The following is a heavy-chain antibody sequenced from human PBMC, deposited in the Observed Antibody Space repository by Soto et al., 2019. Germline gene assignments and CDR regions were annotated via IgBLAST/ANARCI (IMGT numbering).Heavy chain of an antibody. J-gene: IGHJ4*02. CDR3: AKVVVAANHFDY. Sequence: GALRLSCAASGFTFSDYYMSWIRQAPGKGLEWVSYISSSSSYTNYADSVKGRFTISRDNAKNSLYLQMNSLRAEDTAVYYCAKVVVAANHFDYWGQGTLVTVSS. V-gene: IGHV3-11*06. CDR1: GFTFSDYY. D-gene: IGHD2-15*01. CDR2: ISSSSSYT.